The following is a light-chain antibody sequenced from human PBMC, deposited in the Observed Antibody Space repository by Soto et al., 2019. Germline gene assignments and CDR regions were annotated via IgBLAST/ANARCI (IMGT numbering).Light chain of an antibody. V-gene: IGKV3-20*01. CDR3: QQYGT. J-gene: IGKJ4*02. Sequence: EIAMTPSPSTLAVSPGERATLSCRASQRLASSYLAWYQKKPGQAPRLLLYGVSSRATGIPDRFSGSGSGTDFTLAISRVVPEDVAVYYCQQYGTFGGGTKVDIK. CDR1: QRLASSY. CDR2: GVS.